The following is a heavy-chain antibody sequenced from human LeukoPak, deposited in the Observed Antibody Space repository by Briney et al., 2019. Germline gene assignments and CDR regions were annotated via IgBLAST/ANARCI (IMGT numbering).Heavy chain of an antibody. CDR1: GFTFSTFA. J-gene: IGHJ4*02. CDR2: FSPDGI. D-gene: IGHD2-15*01. Sequence: GGSLRLSCAASGFTFSTFAMTWVRQAPGKGLEWVSTFSPDGIHYADSVKGRFAISRDDPMSTLFLQMNSLRAEDTAIYYCAKDYARGGCSLAHCNPIDSWGQGTLVTVSS. CDR3: AKDYARGGCSLAHCNPIDS. V-gene: IGHV3-23*01.